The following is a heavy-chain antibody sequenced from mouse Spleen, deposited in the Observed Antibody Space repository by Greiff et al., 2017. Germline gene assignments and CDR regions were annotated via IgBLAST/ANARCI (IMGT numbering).Heavy chain of an antibody. CDR3: ARDRDYDVGAMDY. CDR1: GYSITSGYY. CDR2: ISYDGSN. D-gene: IGHD2-4*01. J-gene: IGHJ4*01. V-gene: IGHV3-6*01. Sequence: EVQLQQSGPGLVKPSQSLSLTCSVPGYSITSGYYWNWIRQFPGNKLEWMGYISYDGSNNYNPSLKNRISITRDTSKNQFFLKLNSVTTEDTATYYCARDRDYDVGAMDYWGQGTSVTVSS.